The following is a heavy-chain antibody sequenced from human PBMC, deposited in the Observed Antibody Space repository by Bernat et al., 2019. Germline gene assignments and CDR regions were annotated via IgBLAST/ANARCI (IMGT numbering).Heavy chain of an antibody. CDR3: AKASIAARSSFYGMDV. CDR2: ISGTGGST. J-gene: IGHJ6*02. V-gene: IGHV3-23*01. CDR1: GFTFCSYA. D-gene: IGHD6-6*01. Sequence: EVQLLESGGGLVQPGGSLRLSCASSGFTFCSYAMTWVRQAPGKGLEWVSAISGTGGSTYYARPVQGAFTISRDNTKNTMYLKRNSMRAEDTAVYYCAKASIAARSSFYGMDVWGQGTTVTVSS.